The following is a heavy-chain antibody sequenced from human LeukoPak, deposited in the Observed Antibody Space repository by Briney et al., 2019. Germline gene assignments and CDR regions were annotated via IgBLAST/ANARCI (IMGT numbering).Heavy chain of an antibody. J-gene: IGHJ5*02. CDR2: INHSGST. CDR3: ARGVRTGTTYNWFDP. CDR1: GGSISSYY. V-gene: IGHV4-34*01. Sequence: SSETLSLTCTVSGGSISSYYWSWIRQPPGKGLEWIGEINHSGSTNYNPSLKSRVTISVDTSKNQFSLKLSSVTAADTAVYYCARGVRTGTTYNWFDPWGQGTLVTVSS. D-gene: IGHD1-1*01.